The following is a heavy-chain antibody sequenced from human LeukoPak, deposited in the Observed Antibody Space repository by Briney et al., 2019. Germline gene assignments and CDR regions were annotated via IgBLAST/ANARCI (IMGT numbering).Heavy chain of an antibody. CDR3: ARGTPYSSGWTAFDY. J-gene: IGHJ4*02. V-gene: IGHV4-34*01. Sequence: SETLSLTCAVYGGSFSGYYWSLIRQPPGKGLEWIGEINHSGITNYNPSLKSRVTISVDTSKNQFSLKLSSVTAADTAVYYCARGTPYSSGWTAFDYWGQGTLVTVSS. D-gene: IGHD6-19*01. CDR1: GGSFSGYY. CDR2: INHSGIT.